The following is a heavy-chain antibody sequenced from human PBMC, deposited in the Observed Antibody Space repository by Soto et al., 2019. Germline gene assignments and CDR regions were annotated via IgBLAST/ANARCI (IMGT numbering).Heavy chain of an antibody. J-gene: IGHJ4*02. D-gene: IGHD5-18*01. V-gene: IGHV3-33*01. CDR1: GFTFSSYG. Sequence: QVQLVESGGGVVQPGRSLRLSCAASGFTFSSYGMHWVRQAPGKGLEWVAVIWYDGSNKYYADSVKGRFTISRDNSKNTLYLQMNSLRPEDTAVYYCARDGDTALGSAAPYYFDYWGQGTLVTVSS. CDR2: IWYDGSNK. CDR3: ARDGDTALGSAAPYYFDY.